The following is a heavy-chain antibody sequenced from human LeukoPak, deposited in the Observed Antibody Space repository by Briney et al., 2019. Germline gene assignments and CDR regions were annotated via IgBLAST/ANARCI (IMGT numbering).Heavy chain of an antibody. D-gene: IGHD4-17*01. CDR2: INHSGST. CDR3: ARDRAAVTTSNYYYYYMDV. J-gene: IGHJ6*03. Sequence: SETLSLTCAVYGGSFSGYYWSWIRQPPGKGLEWIGEINHSGSTNYNPSLKSRVTISVDTSKNQFSLKLSSVTAADTAVYYCARDRAAVTTSNYYYYYMDVWGKGTTVTVSS. V-gene: IGHV4-34*01. CDR1: GGSFSGYY.